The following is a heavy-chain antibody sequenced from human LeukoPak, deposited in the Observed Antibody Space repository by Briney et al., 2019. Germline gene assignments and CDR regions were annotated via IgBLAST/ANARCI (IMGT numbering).Heavy chain of an antibody. CDR3: AGSQGEYYFIDV. D-gene: IGHD3-16*01. V-gene: IGHV4-59*01. J-gene: IGHJ6*03. CDR1: GGSINTKY. Sequence: SETLSLTCTVSGGSINTKYWSWIRQPPGEGLEFIGNIYYSGSTNYNPFLKSRVTISVDTSKNQFSLNLTSVTAADTAVYYCAGSQGEYYFIDVWGKGTTVTVSS. CDR2: IYYSGST.